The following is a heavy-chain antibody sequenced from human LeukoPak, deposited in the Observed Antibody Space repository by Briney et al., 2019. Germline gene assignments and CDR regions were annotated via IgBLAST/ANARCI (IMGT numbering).Heavy chain of an antibody. CDR1: GGPIHSYY. Sequence: SETLSLTCTVSGGPIHSYYWSWIQQPAGKGLEWIGRLYPSVSPNYNPSLKSRVSMSVDTSKNQLALNLRAVTAADTAVYYCARLKFYDSTGYSPGHYMDVWGKGITVTVS. D-gene: IGHD3-22*01. CDR3: ARLKFYDSTGYSPGHYMDV. CDR2: LYPSVSP. V-gene: IGHV4-4*07. J-gene: IGHJ6*03.